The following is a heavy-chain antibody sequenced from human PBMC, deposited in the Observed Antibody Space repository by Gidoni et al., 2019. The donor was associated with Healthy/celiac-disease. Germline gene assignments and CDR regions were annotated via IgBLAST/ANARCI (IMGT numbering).Heavy chain of an antibody. D-gene: IGHD3-10*01. J-gene: IGHJ4*02. CDR3: ARAWFRGGQFDY. Sequence: QVQLQESGPGLGKPSQTLSLTCTVSGGSISSGGYYWSWLRQHPGKGLEWIGYIYYSGSTYYNPSLKSRVTISVDTSKNQFSLKLSSVTAADTAVYYCARAWFRGGQFDYWGQGTLVTVSS. CDR1: GGSISSGGYY. CDR2: IYYSGST. V-gene: IGHV4-31*03.